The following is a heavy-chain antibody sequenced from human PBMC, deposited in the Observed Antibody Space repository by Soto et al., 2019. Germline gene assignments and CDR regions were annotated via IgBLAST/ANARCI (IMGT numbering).Heavy chain of an antibody. Sequence: ASVKVSCKASGYTFTSYGISWVRQAPGQGLEWMGWISAYNGNTNYAQKLQGRVTMTTDTSTSTAYMELRSLRSDDTAVYYCARDTHESPNYCGGDCYFDYWGQGTLVTVSS. CDR3: ARDTHESPNYCGGDCYFDY. CDR2: ISAYNGNT. CDR1: GYTFTSYG. V-gene: IGHV1-18*04. D-gene: IGHD2-21*02. J-gene: IGHJ4*02.